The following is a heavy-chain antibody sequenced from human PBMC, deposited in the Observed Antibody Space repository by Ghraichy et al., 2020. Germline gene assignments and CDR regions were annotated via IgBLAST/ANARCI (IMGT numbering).Heavy chain of an antibody. V-gene: IGHV4-34*01. Sequence: SETLSLTCAVYGGSFSGYYWSWIRQPPGKGLEWIGEINHSGSTNYNPSLKSRVTISVDTSKNQFSLKLSSVTAADTAVYYWARLRRTVTTYYYYYGMDVWGQGTTVTVSS. CDR2: INHSGST. J-gene: IGHJ6*02. D-gene: IGHD4-11*01. CDR1: GGSFSGYY. CDR3: ARLRRTVTTYYYYYGMDV.